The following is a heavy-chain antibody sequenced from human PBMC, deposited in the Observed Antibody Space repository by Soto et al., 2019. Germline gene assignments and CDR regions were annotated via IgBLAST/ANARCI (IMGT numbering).Heavy chain of an antibody. Sequence: AQLLESGGGLVQPGGSLRLSCAASGFTLRDYAMNWVRQAPGKGLEWVSDISGSGDSARYADSVKGRFTISRDNSRDTLYLQMNSLRVDDTAVYYCGKERRGSGWSVCNFWGQGTLVTVSS. V-gene: IGHV3-23*01. CDR2: ISGSGDSA. J-gene: IGHJ4*02. CDR1: GFTLRDYA. D-gene: IGHD6-19*01. CDR3: GKERRGSGWSVCNF.